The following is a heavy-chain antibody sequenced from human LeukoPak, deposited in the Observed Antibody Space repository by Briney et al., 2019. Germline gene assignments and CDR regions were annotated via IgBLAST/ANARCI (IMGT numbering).Heavy chain of an antibody. Sequence: ASVKVSCKASGYTFTGYYIHWVRQAPGQGLEWMGWINPNSGDTNYAQKFQGEVTMTRDTSISTAYMELSRLRSDDTAVYYCARRTGMAGYYYDSSGLDYWGQGTLVTVSS. J-gene: IGHJ4*02. CDR1: GYTFTGYY. D-gene: IGHD3-22*01. CDR2: INPNSGDT. CDR3: ARRTGMAGYYYDSSGLDY. V-gene: IGHV1-2*02.